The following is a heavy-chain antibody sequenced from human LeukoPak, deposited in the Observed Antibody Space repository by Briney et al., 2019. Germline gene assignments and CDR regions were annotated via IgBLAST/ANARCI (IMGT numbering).Heavy chain of an antibody. Sequence: GGSLRLSCAASGFTFSSYGMHWVRQAPGRGLEWVAFIRYDGSNKYYADSVKGRFTISRDNAKNSLYLQMNSLRAEDTAVYYCARDFKIYWGQGTLVTVSS. CDR1: GFTFSSYG. CDR2: IRYDGSNK. CDR3: ARDFKIY. V-gene: IGHV3-30*02. J-gene: IGHJ4*02.